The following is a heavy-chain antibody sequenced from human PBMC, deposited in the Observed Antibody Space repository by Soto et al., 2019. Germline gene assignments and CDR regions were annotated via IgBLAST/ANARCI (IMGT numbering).Heavy chain of an antibody. CDR1: GGSMSSSSYY. Sequence: PSETLSLTCTGSGGSMSSSSYYWCCIRQPPGKGLEWIGSIYYSGSTYYNPSLKSRVTISVDTSKNQFSLKLSSVTAADTAVYYCAGQQLVQDYYYGMDVWGQGTTVT. CDR2: IYYSGST. V-gene: IGHV4-39*01. D-gene: IGHD6-13*01. CDR3: AGQQLVQDYYYGMDV. J-gene: IGHJ6*02.